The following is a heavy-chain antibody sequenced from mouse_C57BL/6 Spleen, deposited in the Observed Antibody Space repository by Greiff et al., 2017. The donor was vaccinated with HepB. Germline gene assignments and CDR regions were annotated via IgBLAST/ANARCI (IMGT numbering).Heavy chain of an antibody. CDR3: TTTGSSYRFAY. Sequence: EVQLQQSGAELVRPGASVKLSCTASGFNIKDYYMHWVKQRPEQGLEWIGRIDPEDGDTEYAPKFQGKATMTADTSSNTAYLQLSSLTSEDTAVYYCTTTGSSYRFAYWGQGTLVTVSA. D-gene: IGHD1-1*01. CDR2: IDPEDGDT. CDR1: GFNIKDYY. J-gene: IGHJ3*01. V-gene: IGHV14-1*01.